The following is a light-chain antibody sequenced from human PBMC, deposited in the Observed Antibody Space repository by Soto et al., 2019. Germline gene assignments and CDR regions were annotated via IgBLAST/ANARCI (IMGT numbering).Light chain of an antibody. V-gene: IGKV1-39*01. CDR1: QSISSY. CDR3: QQRYITPRT. J-gene: IGKJ1*01. Sequence: DIQMTQSPSSLSASVGDRVTITCRASQSISSYLNWYQQKPGKAPKLLIYAASSLQSGVPSRFSGSGSGTDFTLTISSLQPEDIATYYCQQRYITPRTFGQGXKV. CDR2: AAS.